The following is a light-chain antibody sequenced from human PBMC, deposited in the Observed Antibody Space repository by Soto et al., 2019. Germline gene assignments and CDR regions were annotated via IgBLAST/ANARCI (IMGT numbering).Light chain of an antibody. J-gene: IGLJ1*01. V-gene: IGLV2-14*03. CDR3: SSYTTSNTRQIV. CDR1: SSAVGGYNY. Sequence: QSVLTQPASVSGSPGQSITVSCTGTSSAVGGYNYVSWYQHHTGKAPKLMIFDVSNRPSGVSNRFSGSKSGNTASLTISGLQPEDEADYYCSSYTTSNTRQIVFGTGTKVTVL. CDR2: DVS.